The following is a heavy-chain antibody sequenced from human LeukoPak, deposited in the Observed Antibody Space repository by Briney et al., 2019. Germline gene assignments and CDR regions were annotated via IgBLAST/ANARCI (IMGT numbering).Heavy chain of an antibody. V-gene: IGHV3-7*01. J-gene: IGHJ6*03. D-gene: IGHD4-17*01. CDR3: ARDGPDYGDYYYYYYYMDV. CDR2: IKQDGSEK. Sequence: PGGSLRLSCAASGFTFSRYWMSWVRQAPGKGLEWVANIKQDGSEKYYVDSVKGGFTISRDNAKNSLYLQMNSLIAEDTAVYYCARDGPDYGDYYYYYYYMDVWGKGTTVTVSS. CDR1: GFTFSRYW.